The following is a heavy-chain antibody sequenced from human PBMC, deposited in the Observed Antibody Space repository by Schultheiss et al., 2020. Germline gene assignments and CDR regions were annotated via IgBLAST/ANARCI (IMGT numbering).Heavy chain of an antibody. CDR2: IYYSGST. CDR1: GGSFSGYY. V-gene: IGHV4-59*01. CDR3: ARGLYYGDYERLIGYYFDY. J-gene: IGHJ4*02. Sequence: SATLSLTCTVSGGSFSGYYWSWIRQHPGKGLEWIGYIYYSGSTYYNPSLKSRVTISVDTSKNQFSLKLSSMTAADTAVYYCARGLYYGDYERLIGYYFDYWGQGTLVTVSS. D-gene: IGHD4-17*01.